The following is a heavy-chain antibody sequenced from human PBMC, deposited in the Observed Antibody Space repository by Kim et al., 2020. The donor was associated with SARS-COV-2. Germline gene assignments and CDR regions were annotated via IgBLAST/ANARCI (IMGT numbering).Heavy chain of an antibody. V-gene: IGHV4-34*01. CDR1: GESFSDYY. D-gene: IGHD3-10*01. Sequence: SETLSLTCAVYGESFSDYYWTWIRQPPGRGLEWIGQINHSGSTNYNPSLKSRVKISVDTSKNQFSLTLNSMTAADPAVYYCARRPPTRASVGSLDYWGQG. CDR3: ARRPPTRASVGSLDY. CDR2: INHSGST. J-gene: IGHJ4*02.